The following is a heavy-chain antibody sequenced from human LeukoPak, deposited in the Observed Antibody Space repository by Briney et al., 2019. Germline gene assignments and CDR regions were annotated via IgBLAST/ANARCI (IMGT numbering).Heavy chain of an antibody. Sequence: SETLSLTCTVSGGSISNYYWSWIRQPPGKGLEWVGYIYYSGSTNYNPSLKSRVTISVDTSKNQFSLKLSSVTAADTAVYYCARVYYSSSYDYWYFDLWGRGTLVTVSS. J-gene: IGHJ2*01. CDR2: IYYSGST. V-gene: IGHV4-59*01. CDR3: ARVYYSSSYDYWYFDL. CDR1: GGSISNYY. D-gene: IGHD6-13*01.